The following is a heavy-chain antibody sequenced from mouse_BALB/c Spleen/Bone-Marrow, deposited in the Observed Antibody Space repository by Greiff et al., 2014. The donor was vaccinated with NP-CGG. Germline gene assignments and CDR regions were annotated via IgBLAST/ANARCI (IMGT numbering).Heavy chain of an antibody. CDR2: ISGGGSYT. J-gene: IGHJ3*01. Sequence: LHQSGGGLVKSGGSLKLSCAASGFTFNSYGMSWVRQTPEKRLEWVATISGGGSYTFYPDSVKGRFTISRDNAKNNLYLQLSSLRSEDTALYYCARHAYYDQTEVSFVYWGQGTLVTVSA. CDR1: GFTFNSYG. CDR3: ARHAYYDQTEVSFVY. V-gene: IGHV5-9-2*01. D-gene: IGHD2-4*01.